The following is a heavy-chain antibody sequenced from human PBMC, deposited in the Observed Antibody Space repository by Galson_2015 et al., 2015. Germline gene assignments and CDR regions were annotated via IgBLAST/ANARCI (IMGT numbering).Heavy chain of an antibody. CDR2: INHRGST. V-gene: IGHV4-34*01. Sequence: ETLSLTCAVYGGSFSGYYWSWIRQPPGEGLEWIGEINHRGSTNYNPFLKSRVTISGDTSKNQFTLKLRSVAAADTAVYYWARGYLDIVVVADAFDIWGQGTMVTVSS. CDR1: GGSFSGYY. J-gene: IGHJ3*02. D-gene: IGHD2-15*01. CDR3: ARGYLDIVVVADAFDI.